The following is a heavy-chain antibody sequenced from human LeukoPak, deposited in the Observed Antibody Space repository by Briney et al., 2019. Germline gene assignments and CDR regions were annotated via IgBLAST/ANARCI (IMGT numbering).Heavy chain of an antibody. CDR3: ARDPRYYDSSGYFSV. J-gene: IGHJ4*02. CDR2: ISLIGGST. Sequence: GGSLRLSCAASGFTFSSYAMSWVRQPPGKGLEWVSTISLIGGSTYHTDSVKGRFTISRDNSKNTVYLQMNSLRADDTAVYYCARDPRYYDSSGYFSVWGQGTLVTVSS. D-gene: IGHD3-22*01. V-gene: IGHV3-23*01. CDR1: GFTFSSYA.